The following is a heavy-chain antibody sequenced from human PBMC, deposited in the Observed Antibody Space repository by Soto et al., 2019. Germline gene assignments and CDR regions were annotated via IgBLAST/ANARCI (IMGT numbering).Heavy chain of an antibody. CDR1: GFTFSNYA. D-gene: IGHD3-3*01. V-gene: IGHV3-23*01. CDR2: ISGGGGRT. CDR3: ASKMFGVFEDWFDP. J-gene: IGHJ5*02. Sequence: PGGSLRLSCAASGFTFSNYAMSWVRQAPGKGLEWVSLISGGGGRTYYADSVKGRFTISRDNSKNTLYLQMNTLRAEDTAVYYCASKMFGVFEDWFDPWGQGTLVTVS.